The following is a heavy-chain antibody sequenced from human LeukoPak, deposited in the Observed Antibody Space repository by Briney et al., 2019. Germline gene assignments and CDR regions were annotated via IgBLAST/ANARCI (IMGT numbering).Heavy chain of an antibody. CDR1: GFTVSSNY. V-gene: IGHV3-66*01. J-gene: IGHJ4*02. Sequence: GGSLRLSCAASGFTVSSNYMSWVRQAPGKGLEWVSVIYSGGSTYYADSVKGRFTISRDNSKNTLYLQMNSLRAEDTAVYYCARDFYYYGSGTLPGDWGQGTLVTVSS. D-gene: IGHD3-10*01. CDR3: ARDFYYYGSGTLPGD. CDR2: IYSGGST.